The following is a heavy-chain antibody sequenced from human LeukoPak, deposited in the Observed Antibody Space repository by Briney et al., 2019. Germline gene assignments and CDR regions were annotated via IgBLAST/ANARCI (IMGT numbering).Heavy chain of an antibody. CDR3: ARNKITIFGVVINPFDY. D-gene: IGHD3-3*01. J-gene: IGHJ4*02. V-gene: IGHV1-69*13. Sequence: ASVKVSCKASGGTFSSYAISWVRQAPGQGLEWMGGIIPIFGTANYAQKFQGRVTITADESTSTAYMELSSLRSEDTAVYYCARNKITIFGVVINPFDYWGQGTLVTVSS. CDR2: IIPIFGTA. CDR1: GGTFSSYA.